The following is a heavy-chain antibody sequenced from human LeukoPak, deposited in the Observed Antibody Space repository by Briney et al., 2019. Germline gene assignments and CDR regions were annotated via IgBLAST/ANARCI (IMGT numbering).Heavy chain of an antibody. V-gene: IGHV3-23*01. CDR1: GFTFSSYA. CDR3: ARRTRDMNYLDY. Sequence: GGSLRLSCAASGFTFSSYAMSWVRQAPGKGLEWVSAISGSGDSTYYADSVKGRFTISRDNSKNTLYLQMNSLRAEDTAVYYCARRTRDMNYLDYWGQGTLVTVSS. CDR2: ISGSGDST. J-gene: IGHJ4*02. D-gene: IGHD1-1*01.